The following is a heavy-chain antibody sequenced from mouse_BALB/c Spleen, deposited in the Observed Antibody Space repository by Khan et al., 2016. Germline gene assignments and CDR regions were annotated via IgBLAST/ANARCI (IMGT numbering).Heavy chain of an antibody. CDR3: ARTPAAYYAMDY. CDR1: GYSITSDYA. Sequence: EVQLQESGPGLVKPSQSLSLTCTVTGYSITSDYAWNWIRQFPGNKLEWMGYISYSGSTRYYPSLKSRVSITRDTSKNQFFLQLNSVTTEDAGTSLCARTPAAYYAMDYWGQGTSVTVSS. J-gene: IGHJ4*01. V-gene: IGHV3-2*02. CDR2: ISYSGST.